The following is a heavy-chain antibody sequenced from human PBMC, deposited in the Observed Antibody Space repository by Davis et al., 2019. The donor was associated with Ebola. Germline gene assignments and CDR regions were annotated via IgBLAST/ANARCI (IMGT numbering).Heavy chain of an antibody. CDR1: GFTFNNYG. J-gene: IGHJ4*02. D-gene: IGHD3-22*01. V-gene: IGHV3-30*02. Sequence: GESLKISCAASGFTFNNYGMHWVRQAPGKGLEWVTFIRHDGSNKYYGDSVKGRFTISRDNSKNTLYLQMNSLRAEDTAVYYCAKDYYDSTGRYFDYWGQGTLVTVSS. CDR2: IRHDGSNK. CDR3: AKDYYDSTGRYFDY.